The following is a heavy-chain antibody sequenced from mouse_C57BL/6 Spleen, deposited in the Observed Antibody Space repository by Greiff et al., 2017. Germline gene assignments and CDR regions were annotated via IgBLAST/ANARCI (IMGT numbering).Heavy chain of an antibody. CDR3: ARQNWDNYFDY. V-gene: IGHV5-16*01. D-gene: IGHD4-1*01. CDR1: GFTFSDYY. Sequence: EVQLVESEGGLVQPGSSMKLSCTASGFTFSDYYMAWVRQVPETGLEWVAIINYDGSSTYYLDSLKSRFIISRANAANILYLQMSSLTSEDTATYYCARQNWDNYFDYWGQGTTLTVAS. J-gene: IGHJ2*01. CDR2: INYDGSST.